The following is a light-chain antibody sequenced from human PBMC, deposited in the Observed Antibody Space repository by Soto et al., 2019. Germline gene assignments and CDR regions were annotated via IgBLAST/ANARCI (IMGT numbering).Light chain of an antibody. CDR3: QSYDSSLSGWV. CDR1: SSNIGAGYD. J-gene: IGLJ3*02. V-gene: IGLV1-40*01. CDR2: GNS. Sequence: QSVLTQPPSVSGAPGQRVTISCTGSSSNIGAGYDAHWYQRLPGTAPKLLIYGNSNRPSGVPDRFSGSKSGTSASLAITGLQAEDEAEYYCQSYDSSLSGWVFGGGTKLTVL.